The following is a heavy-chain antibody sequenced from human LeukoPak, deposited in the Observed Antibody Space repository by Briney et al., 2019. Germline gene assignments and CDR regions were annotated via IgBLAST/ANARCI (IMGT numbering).Heavy chain of an antibody. Sequence: PGGSLRLSCAASGFTFGSYWMSWVRQAPGKGLEWVANIKLDGSEKSCVDSVKGRSTISRDNAENSLYLQMNSLRDEDTAVYYCARGSGWYGAFDNWGQGTMVTVSS. D-gene: IGHD6-13*01. CDR2: IKLDGSEK. CDR1: GFTFGSYW. CDR3: ARGSGWYGAFDN. J-gene: IGHJ3*02. V-gene: IGHV3-7*04.